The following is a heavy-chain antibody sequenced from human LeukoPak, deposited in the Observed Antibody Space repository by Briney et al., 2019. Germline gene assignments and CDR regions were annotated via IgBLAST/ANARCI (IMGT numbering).Heavy chain of an antibody. CDR1: GFSFSRSW. CDR2: IKVDGSEK. D-gene: IGHD3-10*01. J-gene: IGHJ4*02. CDR3: VRDGPFGSGTFGY. Sequence: PGGSLRLSCVASGFSFSRSWMSWVRQAPGKGLEWVANIKVDGSEKHYLDSVEGRFINSRDNAKNSLHLQMNNLRAEDTAEYYCVRDGPFGSGTFGYWAQGTLVSVSS. V-gene: IGHV3-7*01.